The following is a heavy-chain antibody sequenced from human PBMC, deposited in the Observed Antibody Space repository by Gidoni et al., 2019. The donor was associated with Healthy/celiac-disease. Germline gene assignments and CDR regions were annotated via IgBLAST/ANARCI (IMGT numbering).Heavy chain of an antibody. CDR1: GYSISSGYY. CDR2: IYHSGST. V-gene: IGHV4-38-2*02. J-gene: IGHJ5*02. CDR3: ARDYLRIAVAEGGRGFNNNWFDP. D-gene: IGHD6-19*01. Sequence: QVQLQESGPGLVKPSETLSLTCAVSGYSISSGYYWGWIRQPPGKGLEWIGSIYHSGSTYYNPSLKSRVTISVDTSKNQFSLKLSSVTAADTAVYYCARDYLRIAVAEGGRGFNNNWFDPWGQGTLVTVSS.